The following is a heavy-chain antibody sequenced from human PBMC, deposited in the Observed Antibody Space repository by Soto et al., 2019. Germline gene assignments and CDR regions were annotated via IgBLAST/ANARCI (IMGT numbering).Heavy chain of an antibody. CDR2: ISGSGGST. Sequence: GGSLRLSCAASGFTFSSYWIHWVRQAPGKGLEWVSAISGSGGSTYYADSVKGRFTISRDNSKNTLYLQMNSLRAEDTAVYYCAKVKAMVPDYWGQGTLVTVSS. D-gene: IGHD5-18*01. V-gene: IGHV3-23*01. CDR3: AKVKAMVPDY. CDR1: GFTFSSYW. J-gene: IGHJ4*02.